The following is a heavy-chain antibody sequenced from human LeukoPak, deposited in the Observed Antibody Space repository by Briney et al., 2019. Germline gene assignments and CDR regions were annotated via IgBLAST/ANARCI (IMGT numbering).Heavy chain of an antibody. J-gene: IGHJ4*02. CDR1: GYTFTNYY. CDR3: ARVTGSIDY. CDR2: MNTNSGNT. D-gene: IGHD1-26*01. V-gene: IGHV1-8*01. Sequence: ASVKVFCKASGYTFTNYYINWVRQATGQGLEWMVWMNTNSGNTSYAQRLQGRVTMTRDTSISTAYMELSSLRSDDTAVYYCARVTGSIDYWGQGTLVTVSS.